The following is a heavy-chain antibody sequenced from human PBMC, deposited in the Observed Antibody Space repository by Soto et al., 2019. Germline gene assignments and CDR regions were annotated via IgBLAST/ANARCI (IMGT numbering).Heavy chain of an antibody. Sequence: GGSLRLSCAASGFTFSSYAMSWVRQAPGKGLEWVSAISGSGGSTYYADSVKGRFTISRDNSKNTLYLQMNSLRAEDTAVYYCAKDGEDGVEATRPPFFDYWGQGTLVTVSS. CDR3: AKDGEDGVEATRPPFFDY. J-gene: IGHJ4*02. D-gene: IGHD2-15*01. CDR2: ISGSGGST. V-gene: IGHV3-23*01. CDR1: GFTFSSYA.